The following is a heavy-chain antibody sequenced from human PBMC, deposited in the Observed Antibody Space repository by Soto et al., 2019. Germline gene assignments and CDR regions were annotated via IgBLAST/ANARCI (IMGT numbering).Heavy chain of an antibody. J-gene: IGHJ4*02. CDR2: IHDSGST. Sequence: PSETLSLTCTVSGASIGTSNWWSWVRQSPGKGLEWIGEIHDSGSTKYNPSLKSRVTISLDKSKNQFSLNVSSVTAADTAVYYCSSLKTYDTLNKSDYWGQGSLVTVSS. V-gene: IGHV4-4*02. CDR3: SSLKTYDTLNKSDY. CDR1: GASIGTSNW. D-gene: IGHD3-9*01.